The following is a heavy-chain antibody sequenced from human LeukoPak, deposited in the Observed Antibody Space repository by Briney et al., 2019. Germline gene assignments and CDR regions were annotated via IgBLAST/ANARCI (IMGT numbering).Heavy chain of an antibody. D-gene: IGHD3-3*02. J-gene: IGHJ6*02. V-gene: IGHV3-11*01. CDR2: ISTSGNTI. CDR1: GCTFADYY. Sequence: GGSLRLSCSGSGCTFADYYMSWIRQAPGKGLEWVSYISTSGNTIYYADSVKGRFTISRDNAKNSVYLQMSSLRAEDTAIYYCARDPVEFLESLRVQYYYRFDVWGQGTTVTVSS. CDR3: ARDPVEFLESLRVQYYYRFDV.